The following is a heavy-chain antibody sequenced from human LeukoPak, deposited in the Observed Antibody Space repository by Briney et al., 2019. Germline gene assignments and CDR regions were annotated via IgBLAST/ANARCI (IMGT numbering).Heavy chain of an antibody. Sequence: GGSLRLSCAASGFTFSSYAMSWVRQAPGKGLEWVSGISDDSGSTYYADSVRGRFTISRDNSKNTLYLQMNSLRVEDTAIYYCAKDQYSSGWYFDYWGQGTLVTVSS. CDR1: GFTFSSYA. J-gene: IGHJ4*02. CDR2: ISDDSGST. D-gene: IGHD6-19*01. CDR3: AKDQYSSGWYFDY. V-gene: IGHV3-23*01.